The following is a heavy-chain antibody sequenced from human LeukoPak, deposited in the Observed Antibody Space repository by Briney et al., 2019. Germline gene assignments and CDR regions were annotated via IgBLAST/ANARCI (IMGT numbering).Heavy chain of an antibody. D-gene: IGHD1-1*01. Sequence: ASVKVSCKASGYIFTGYWIHWVRQAPGQGLEWMGFINPNSGNTNYAQKFQARVTMTRDTSINTAYMELSSLTSDDTAVYYCAREMRPATTTLVAYWGQGTLVTVSS. CDR3: AREMRPATTTLVAY. V-gene: IGHV1-2*02. CDR1: GYIFTGYW. CDR2: INPNSGNT. J-gene: IGHJ4*02.